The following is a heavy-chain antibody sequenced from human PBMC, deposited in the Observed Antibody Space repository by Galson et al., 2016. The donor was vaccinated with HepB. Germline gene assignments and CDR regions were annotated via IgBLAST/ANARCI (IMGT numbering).Heavy chain of an antibody. Sequence: TLSLTCTVSGGSVSSGGYYWSWIRQHPGKGLEWIGYIYGSGNTYYNPSLNSRFTISQDTSKNQFSLNVSSVTAADPAVYYCARGGTTKNGFDFWGQGTMVTVSS. CDR3: ARGGTTKNGFDF. D-gene: IGHD4-11*01. V-gene: IGHV4-31*03. CDR1: GGSVSSGGYY. J-gene: IGHJ3*01. CDR2: IYGSGNT.